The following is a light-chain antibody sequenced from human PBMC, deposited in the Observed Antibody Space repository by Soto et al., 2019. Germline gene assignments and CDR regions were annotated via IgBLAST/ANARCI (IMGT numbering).Light chain of an antibody. CDR1: QVISNY. Sequence: DIQLTQSPSFLSASVGDRVTITCRASQVISNYLAWYQQKPGKAPKLLIYAASTLQSGVASRFSGSASGTEFTLTISSLQPEDFATYYCQQLNSYPLTFGGGTKVDIK. CDR3: QQLNSYPLT. V-gene: IGKV1-9*01. CDR2: AAS. J-gene: IGKJ4*01.